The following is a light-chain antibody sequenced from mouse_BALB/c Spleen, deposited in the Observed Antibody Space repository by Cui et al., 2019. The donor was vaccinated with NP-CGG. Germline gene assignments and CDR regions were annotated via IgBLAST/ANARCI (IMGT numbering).Light chain of an antibody. CDR1: TGAVTTNNY. CDR2: GTN. J-gene: IGLJ1*01. CDR3: ALWYSNHWV. V-gene: IGLV1*01. Sequence: QAGVTQESAPTTSPGETVTLTCRSSTGAVTTNNYANWVQEKPDHLFTGLIGGTNNRAPGVPARFSGSLIGDKAALTITGAQTEDEAIYFCALWYSNHWVFGGATKLTVL.